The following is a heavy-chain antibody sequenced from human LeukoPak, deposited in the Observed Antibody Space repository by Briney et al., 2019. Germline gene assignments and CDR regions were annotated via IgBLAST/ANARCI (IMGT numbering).Heavy chain of an antibody. CDR1: GGSISSSSYY. Sequence: KASETLSLTCTVSGGSISSSSYYWGWIRQPPGKGLEWIGSIYYSGSTYYNPSLKSRVTISVDTSKNQFSLKLSSVTAADTAVYYCARDRDYYDSSGQADFQHWGQGTLVTVSS. D-gene: IGHD3-22*01. V-gene: IGHV4-39*07. J-gene: IGHJ1*01. CDR2: IYYSGST. CDR3: ARDRDYYDSSGQADFQH.